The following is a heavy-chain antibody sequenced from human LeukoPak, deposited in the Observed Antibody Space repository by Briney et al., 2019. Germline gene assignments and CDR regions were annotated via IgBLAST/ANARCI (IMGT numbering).Heavy chain of an antibody. CDR2: IYSGGTT. D-gene: IGHD6-19*01. CDR1: GFTVSSNH. V-gene: IGHV3-53*01. J-gene: IGHJ5*02. Sequence: QPGGSLRLSCAASGFTVSSNHMSWVRQAPGKGLEWVSVIYSGGTTYYADSVKSRFTISRDNSKNTLYLQMSSLRAEDTAMYYCAGIPVGNWFDPWGQGTLVTVSS. CDR3: AGIPVGNWFDP.